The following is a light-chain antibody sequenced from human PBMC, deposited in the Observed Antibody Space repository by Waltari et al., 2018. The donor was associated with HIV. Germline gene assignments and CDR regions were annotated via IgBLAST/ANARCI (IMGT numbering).Light chain of an antibody. V-gene: IGKV1-27*01. CDR2: GAS. CDR1: QGISNY. J-gene: IGKJ5*01. Sequence: DIQMTQSPSSLSASVGDRVTVTCRASQGISNYLAWYQQKPGKVPKLLIYGASTLQSGVPSRFSGSGSGTDFTLTISSLQPEDVATYYCQKYNSAPRTFGQGTRLDIK. CDR3: QKYNSAPRT.